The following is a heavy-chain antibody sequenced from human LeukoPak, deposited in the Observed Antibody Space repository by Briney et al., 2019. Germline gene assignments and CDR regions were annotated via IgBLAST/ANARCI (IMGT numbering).Heavy chain of an antibody. D-gene: IGHD3-10*01. J-gene: IGHJ4*02. CDR1: GFTFSSYW. CDR3: ARDSKEVWFGDPDHYFDY. Sequence: PGGSLRLSCAASGFTFSSYWISWVRQAPGKGLEWVANIKQDGSEKYYVDSVKGRFTVSRDDAKNSLYLQMNSLRAEDTAVYYCARDSKEVWFGDPDHYFDYXGQ. V-gene: IGHV3-7*01. CDR2: IKQDGSEK.